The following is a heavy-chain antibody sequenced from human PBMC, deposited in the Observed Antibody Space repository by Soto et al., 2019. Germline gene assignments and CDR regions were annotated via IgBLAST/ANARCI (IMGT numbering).Heavy chain of an antibody. V-gene: IGHV3-21*01. CDR1: GFTFSSYS. J-gene: IGHJ2*01. Sequence: GGSLRLSCAASGFTFSSYSMNWVRQAPGKGLEWVSSISSSISYIYYADSVKGRFTISRDNDKNSHYLQMNSLRAEDTAVYYFAREGGYWDFESWGRGTLVSVSS. CDR3: AREGGYWDFES. CDR2: ISSSISYI. D-gene: IGHD3-16*01.